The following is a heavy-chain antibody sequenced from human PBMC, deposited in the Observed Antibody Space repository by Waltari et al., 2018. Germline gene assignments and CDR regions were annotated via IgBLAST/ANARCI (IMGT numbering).Heavy chain of an antibody. CDR3: ATSNHDGSGISFDY. Sequence: EVQLVESGGGLAKPGGSLRLSCVAFGFSFRSGWLSWVRQAPGKGLEWVGRIEANKDGGATNYAAPVKGRFIISRDDSKNTLYLQLTGLTSEDTAVYFCATSNHDGSGISFDYWGQGTLVAVSS. J-gene: IGHJ4*02. CDR2: IEANKDGGAT. CDR1: GFSFRSGW. V-gene: IGHV3-15*04. D-gene: IGHD3-10*01.